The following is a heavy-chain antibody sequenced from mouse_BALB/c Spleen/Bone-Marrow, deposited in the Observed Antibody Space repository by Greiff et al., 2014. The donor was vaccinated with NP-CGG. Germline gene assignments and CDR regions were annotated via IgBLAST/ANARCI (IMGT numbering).Heavy chain of an antibody. J-gene: IGHJ4*01. V-gene: IGHV2-6*02. CDR1: GFSLTSYG. D-gene: IGHD1-1*02. Sequence: VQLQQSGPGLVAPSQSLSITCTVSGFSLTSYGVHWVRQPPGRGLEWLVVIWSDGSTTYNSALKSRLSISKDNSKSQVFLKMNSLQTDDTAMYYCARNYYGNYAMDYWGQGTSVTVSS. CDR3: ARNYYGNYAMDY. CDR2: IWSDGST.